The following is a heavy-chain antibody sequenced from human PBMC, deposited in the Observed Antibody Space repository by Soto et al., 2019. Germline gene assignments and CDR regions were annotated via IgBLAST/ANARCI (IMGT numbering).Heavy chain of an antibody. J-gene: IGHJ4*02. CDR3: AHGSCSSADCYPNPYLDY. Sequence: QITLKESGPTLVNPTQTLTLTCTFSGFSLSTTAEGVGWIRQPPGKALEWLALIYWDDDERSSPSLKSRLTITKDTSKNQVVLTMTNVDPVDTATYYCAHGSCSSADCYPNPYLDYWGQGILVTVSS. CDR1: GFSLSTTAEG. CDR2: IYWDDDE. D-gene: IGHD2-2*01. V-gene: IGHV2-5*02.